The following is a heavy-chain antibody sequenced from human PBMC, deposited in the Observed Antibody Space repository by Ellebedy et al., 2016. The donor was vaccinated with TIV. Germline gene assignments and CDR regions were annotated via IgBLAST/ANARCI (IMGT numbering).Heavy chain of an antibody. V-gene: IGHV3-7*01. CDR1: GFTFSTYW. D-gene: IGHD4-23*01. CDR3: ARYESASLVIEY. CDR2: IKQDGSGK. Sequence: GESLKISXAASGFTFSTYWMSWVRQAPGKGLEWVANIKQDGSGKYYVDSVKGRFTISRDNAKNSLSLQMNSLRAEGTAVYYCARYESASLVIEYWGQGTLVTVSS. J-gene: IGHJ4*02.